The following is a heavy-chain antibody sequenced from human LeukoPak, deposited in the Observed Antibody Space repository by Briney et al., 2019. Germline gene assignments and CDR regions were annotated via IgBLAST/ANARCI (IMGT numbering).Heavy chain of an antibody. Sequence: GGSLRLSCAASGFTFSSYSMNWVRQAPGEGLEWVSYISSLSGTIYYADSVKGRFTISRDNAKNSLYLQMNSLRAEDTAVYYCAKAGFGELLTPPREDWGKGTTVTVSS. CDR3: AKAGFGELLTPPRED. D-gene: IGHD3-10*01. CDR1: GFTFSSYS. V-gene: IGHV3-48*01. J-gene: IGHJ6*04. CDR2: ISSLSGTI.